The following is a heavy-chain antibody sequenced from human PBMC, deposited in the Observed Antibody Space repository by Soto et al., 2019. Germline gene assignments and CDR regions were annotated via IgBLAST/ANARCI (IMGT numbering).Heavy chain of an antibody. Sequence: QMQLQESGPGLVKPSQTLSLTCSVSGGSISSDGYYWSWIRQHPGKGLEWIGYISYSGTTYYNPSNKSRITLSVDTAKTPLSLKPTSVTAADTAVYYCAKAAKLLWFGESGWGRGTLVTVSS. CDR1: GGSISSDGYY. V-gene: IGHV4-31*03. CDR2: ISYSGTT. CDR3: AKAAKLLWFGESG. D-gene: IGHD3-10*01. J-gene: IGHJ4*02.